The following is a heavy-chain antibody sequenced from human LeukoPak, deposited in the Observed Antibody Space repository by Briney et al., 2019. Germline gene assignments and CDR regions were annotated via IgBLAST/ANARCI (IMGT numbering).Heavy chain of an antibody. D-gene: IGHD6-19*01. CDR1: GFTFSNHG. CDR3: ARDTKSVAADF. Sequence: GGSLRLSCEASGFTFSNHGMHWVRQAPGKGLEWVAVIWYDGSNRYYADSVKGRFIISRDNSKNTLYLQMNSLRAEDTAIYYCARDTKSVAADFWGQGAVVTVSS. J-gene: IGHJ4*02. V-gene: IGHV3-33*01. CDR2: IWYDGSNR.